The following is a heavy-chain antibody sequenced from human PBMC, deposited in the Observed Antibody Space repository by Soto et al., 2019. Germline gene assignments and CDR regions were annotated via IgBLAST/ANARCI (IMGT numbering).Heavy chain of an antibody. CDR3: ARGGLIIVVGAGDAFDI. J-gene: IGHJ3*02. V-gene: IGHV1-46*01. CDR1: GYTFTSFY. Sequence: ASVKVSCKASGYTFTSFYMHWVRQAPGQGLEWMGIINPSGGSTSYAQKFQGRVTMTRDTSTSTVYMELSSLRSEDTAVYYCARGGLIIVVGAGDAFDIWGQGTMVTVSS. CDR2: INPSGGST. D-gene: IGHD2-15*01.